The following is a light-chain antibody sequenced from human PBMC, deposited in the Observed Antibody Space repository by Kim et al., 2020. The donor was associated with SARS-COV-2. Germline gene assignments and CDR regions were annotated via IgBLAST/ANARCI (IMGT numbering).Light chain of an antibody. CDR2: SNN. V-gene: IGLV1-44*01. Sequence: GQRGTISGSGSSSNSGSNTVNWYQQLPGTAPKPLIYSNNQRPSGVPDRFTGSKSGTSATLAISGLQSEDEADYYCAAWDDSLNGPVFGGGTQLTVL. J-gene: IGLJ3*02. CDR1: SSNSGSNT. CDR3: AAWDDSLNGPV.